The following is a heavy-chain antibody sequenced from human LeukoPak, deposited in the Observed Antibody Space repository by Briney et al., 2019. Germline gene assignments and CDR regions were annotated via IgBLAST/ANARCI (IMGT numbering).Heavy chain of an antibody. Sequence: SETLSLTCAVSGGSISSSNWWSWVRQPPGKGLEWIGEIYHSGSTNYNPSLKSRVTISVDKSKNQFSLKLSSVTAADTVVSYCASGRVWFGEPYYFDYWGQGTLVTVSS. CDR3: ASGRVWFGEPYYFDY. CDR2: IYHSGST. V-gene: IGHV4-4*02. D-gene: IGHD3-10*01. J-gene: IGHJ4*02. CDR1: GGSISSSNW.